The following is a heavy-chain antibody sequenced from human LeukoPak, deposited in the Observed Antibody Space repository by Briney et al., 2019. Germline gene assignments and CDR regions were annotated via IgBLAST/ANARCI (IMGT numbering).Heavy chain of an antibody. CDR2: IFYSGST. D-gene: IGHD3-22*01. V-gene: IGHV4-59*01. CDR1: GGSIGSYY. CDR3: ARAAWYYDSSGYYFSGPVDY. J-gene: IGHJ4*02. Sequence: SETLSLTCTVSGGSIGSYYWSWIRQPPGKGLEWIGYIFYSGSTNYNPSLKSRVTISVDTSKNQFSLKLSSVTAADTAVYYCARAAWYYDSSGYYFSGPVDYWGQGTLVTVSS.